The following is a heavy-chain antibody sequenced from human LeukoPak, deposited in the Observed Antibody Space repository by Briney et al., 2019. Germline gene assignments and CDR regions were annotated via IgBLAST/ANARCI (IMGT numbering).Heavy chain of an antibody. Sequence: GGSLRLSCAASGFTFSSCEMNWVRQAPGKGLEWVSYISSSGSTIYYADSVKGRFTISRDNAKNSLYLQMNSLRAADTAVYYCATYSSGIAAEAWQPWGQGTLVTVSS. CDR3: ATYSSGIAAEAWQP. J-gene: IGHJ5*02. CDR2: ISSSGSTI. V-gene: IGHV3-48*03. CDR1: GFTFSSCE. D-gene: IGHD6-13*01.